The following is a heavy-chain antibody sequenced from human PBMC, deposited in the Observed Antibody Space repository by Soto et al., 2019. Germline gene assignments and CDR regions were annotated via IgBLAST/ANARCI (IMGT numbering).Heavy chain of an antibody. Sequence: ETLSLTCTVSGGSVNNYYWSWVRLSPGKGLEWIGYIYYTGRTNYNPSLESRVTISVDTSKNQFSLNLRSVTAADTAVYYCARDSSDSWYSPMDPWGQGILVTVSS. V-gene: IGHV4-59*02. CDR1: GGSVNNYY. J-gene: IGHJ5*02. CDR2: IYYTGRT. CDR3: ARDSSDSWYSPMDP. D-gene: IGHD3-22*01.